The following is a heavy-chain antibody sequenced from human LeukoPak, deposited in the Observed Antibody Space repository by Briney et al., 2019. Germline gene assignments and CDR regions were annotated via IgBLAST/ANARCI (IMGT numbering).Heavy chain of an antibody. CDR3: ARGTTAAAGIFGC. CDR2: IYSSGST. V-gene: IGHV4-4*07. D-gene: IGHD6-13*01. CDR1: GGSISSYY. Sequence: PSETLSLTCSVSGGSISSYYWSWVRQPAGKGLEWIGRIYSSGSTNYNPSLSSRVTMSVDTSNNQFSLRLTSVTAADTAVYYCARGTTAAAGIFGCWGQGTLVTVSS. J-gene: IGHJ4*02.